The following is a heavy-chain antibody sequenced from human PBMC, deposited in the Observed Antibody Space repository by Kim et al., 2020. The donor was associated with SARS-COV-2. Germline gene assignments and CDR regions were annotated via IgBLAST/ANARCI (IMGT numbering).Heavy chain of an antibody. Sequence: SETLSLTCTVSGDSLGSNSYYWGWVRQPPGKGLDWIGSLHYSGSTYDNPSLKSRVTMSVDTSKTQFSLKLNSVTAADTAVYYCARQRATGDAFDIWGQGTVVIVSS. CDR2: LHYSGST. J-gene: IGHJ3*02. CDR3: ARQRATGDAFDI. V-gene: IGHV4-39*01. D-gene: IGHD1-1*01. CDR1: GDSLGSNSYY.